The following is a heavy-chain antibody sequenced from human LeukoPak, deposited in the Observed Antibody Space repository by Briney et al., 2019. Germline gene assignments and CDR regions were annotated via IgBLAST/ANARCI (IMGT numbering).Heavy chain of an antibody. CDR1: GFTFSDHW. J-gene: IGHJ4*02. Sequence: GGSLRLSCAASGFTFSDHWMSWVRQAPGKGLEWVANIKQDESKRYYVDSVKGRFTVSRDNAKNSLYLQINSLRAEDTAVYYCARSILPAANAIDYWGQGTLLTVSS. CDR3: ARSILPAANAIDY. CDR2: IKQDESKR. D-gene: IGHD2-2*01. V-gene: IGHV3-7*01.